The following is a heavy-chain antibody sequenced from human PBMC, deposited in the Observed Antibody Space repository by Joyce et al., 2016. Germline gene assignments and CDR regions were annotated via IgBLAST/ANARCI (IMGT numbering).Heavy chain of an antibody. J-gene: IGHJ4*02. V-gene: IGHV1-2*02. CDR1: QYTFTGYY. D-gene: IGHD5-18*01. Sequence: QVQLVQSGAEVKKPGASVKVSCKASQYTFTGYYVHWVRQVPGQGVEGIGWINPDSGVTNYAQKFQGRVTMTRDTSISTVYMELSRLRADDTAVYYCAGDVQSSGYSYPNFANSWGQGTLVTVSS. CDR3: AGDVQSSGYSYPNFANS. CDR2: INPDSGVT.